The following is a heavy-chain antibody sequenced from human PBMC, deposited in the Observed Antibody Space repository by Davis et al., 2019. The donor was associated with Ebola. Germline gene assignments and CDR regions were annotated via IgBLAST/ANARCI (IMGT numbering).Heavy chain of an antibody. CDR3: ARALKAYNWNYGYFDY. CDR2: IYSGGST. CDR1: GFTVSSNY. D-gene: IGHD1-7*01. Sequence: GGSLRLSCAASGFTVSSNYMSWVRQAPGKGLEWVSVIYSGGSTYYADSVKGRFTISRHNSKNTLYLQMNSLRAEDTAVYYCARALKAYNWNYGYFDYWGQGTLVTVSS. V-gene: IGHV3-53*01. J-gene: IGHJ4*02.